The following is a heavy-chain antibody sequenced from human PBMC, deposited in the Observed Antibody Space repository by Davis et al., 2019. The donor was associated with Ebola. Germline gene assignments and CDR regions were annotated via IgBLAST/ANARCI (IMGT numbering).Heavy chain of an antibody. J-gene: IGHJ6*02. CDR3: ARDSRGAAAGSPYGMDV. Sequence: PGGSLRLSCAASGFTFDDYAMHWVRQAPGKGLEWVSGISWNSGSIGYADSVKGRFTISRDNSKNTLYLQMNSLRAEDTAVYYCARDSRGAAAGSPYGMDVWGQGTTVTVSS. CDR2: ISWNSGSI. V-gene: IGHV3-9*01. CDR1: GFTFDDYA. D-gene: IGHD6-13*01.